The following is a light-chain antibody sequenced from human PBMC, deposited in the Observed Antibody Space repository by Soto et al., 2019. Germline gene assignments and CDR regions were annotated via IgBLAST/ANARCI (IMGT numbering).Light chain of an antibody. CDR2: EVG. CDR1: SSDVGGYKS. CDR3: SSYTSSNTLV. Sequence: QSVLTQPASVSGSPGQSITISGTGTSSDVGGYKSVSWYQQHPGKAPKLMIYEVGNRPSGVSQRFSGSKSGNTASLTIFGLQAEDEADYYCSSYTSSNTLVFGGGTK. J-gene: IGLJ3*02. V-gene: IGLV2-14*01.